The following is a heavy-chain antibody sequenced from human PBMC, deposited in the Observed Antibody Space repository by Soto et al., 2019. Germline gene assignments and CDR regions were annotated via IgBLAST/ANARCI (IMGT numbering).Heavy chain of an antibody. Sequence: GASVKVSCKASGYTFTGYYMHWVRQAPGQGLEWMGWINPNSGGTNHAQKFQGRVTMTRDTSISTAYMELSRLRSDDTAVYYCARGGEQWLVRGYYYYYYGMDVWGQGTTVTVSS. V-gene: IGHV1-2*02. J-gene: IGHJ6*02. CDR2: INPNSGGT. D-gene: IGHD6-19*01. CDR1: GYTFTGYY. CDR3: ARGGEQWLVRGYYYYYYGMDV.